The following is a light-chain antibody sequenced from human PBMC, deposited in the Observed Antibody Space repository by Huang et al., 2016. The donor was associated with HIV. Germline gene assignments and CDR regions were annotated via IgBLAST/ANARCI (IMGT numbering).Light chain of an antibody. V-gene: IGKV1-39*01. CDR3: QQSYSMPIT. J-gene: IGKJ5*01. CDR1: QPINTY. Sequence: DIQVTQSPSSLSASVGDRVTITCRASQPINTYLNWYQQKPGKAPKRLIYDSSTLQSGVPSRFSGSGSGTDFTLTISSLQPEDFATDYCQQSYSMPITFGLGTRLEI. CDR2: DSS.